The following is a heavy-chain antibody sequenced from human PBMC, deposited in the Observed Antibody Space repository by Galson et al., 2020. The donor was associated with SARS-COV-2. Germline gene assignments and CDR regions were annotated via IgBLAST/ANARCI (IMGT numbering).Heavy chain of an antibody. CDR2: IYPGDSDT. V-gene: IGHV5-51*01. Sequence: GESLKISCKGSGYSFTSYWIGWARQMPGKGLEWMGIIYPGDSDTRYSPSFQGQVTISVDKSISTAYLQWSSLKASDTAMYYCARLESDYDFWSGPPFWYYYMDVWGKGTTVTVSS. CDR1: GYSFTSYW. CDR3: ARLESDYDFWSGPPFWYYYMDV. J-gene: IGHJ6*03. D-gene: IGHD3-3*01.